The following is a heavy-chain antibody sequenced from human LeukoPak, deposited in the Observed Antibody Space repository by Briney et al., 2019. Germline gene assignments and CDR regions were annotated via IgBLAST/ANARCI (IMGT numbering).Heavy chain of an antibody. CDR2: IYYSGST. V-gene: IGHV4-31*03. CDR1: GGSISSGGYS. Sequence: SQTLSLTCTVSGGSISSGGYSWSWIRQHPGKGLEWIGYIYYSGSTYYNPSLKSRVTISVDTSKNQFSLKLSSVTAADTATYYCARWGYFDSGGYFVVDYWGQGALVTVSS. D-gene: IGHD3-22*01. CDR3: ARWGYFDSGGYFVVDY. J-gene: IGHJ4*02.